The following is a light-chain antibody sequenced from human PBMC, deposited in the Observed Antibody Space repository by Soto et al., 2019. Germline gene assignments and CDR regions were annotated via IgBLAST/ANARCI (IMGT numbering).Light chain of an antibody. J-gene: IGLJ2*01. Sequence: QSALTQPPSASGSPGQSVTISCTGTSSDVGDYKFVSWYQQHPGKAPKLLMYEVNRRPSGVPDRFSGSKSGNTASLTVSGLQAEGEAEYYCSSYAGNNNVVFGGGTKLTVL. V-gene: IGLV2-8*01. CDR1: SSDVGDYKF. CDR3: SSYAGNNNVV. CDR2: EVN.